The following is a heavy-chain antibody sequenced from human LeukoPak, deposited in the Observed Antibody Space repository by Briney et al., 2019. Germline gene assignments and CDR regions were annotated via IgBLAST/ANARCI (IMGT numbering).Heavy chain of an antibody. D-gene: IGHD3-10*01. V-gene: IGHV4-34*01. CDR2: INHSGST. CDR1: GGSFSGYY. Sequence: PSETLSLTCAVYGGSFSGYYWSWIRQPPXXXXEWIGEINHSGSTNYNPSLKSRVTISVDTSKNQFSLKLSSVTAADTAVYYCASLVREGPMDVWGQGTTVTVSS. J-gene: IGHJ6*02. CDR3: ASLVREGPMDV.